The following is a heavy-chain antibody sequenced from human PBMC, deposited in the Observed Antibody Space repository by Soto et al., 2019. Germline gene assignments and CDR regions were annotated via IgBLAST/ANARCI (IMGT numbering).Heavy chain of an antibody. CDR1: VITFGSRA. J-gene: IGHJ4*02. V-gene: IGHV3-23*01. D-gene: IGHD3-10*01. CDR3: ARGSTDSYPGSRIFDF. Sequence: EVHLLESGGDLVQPGGSLRLSCVASVITFGSRAMSWVRQAPGEGLEWVSTITDSGGDAKYADSVRGRFTISRDNSKNTLYLQMSSLRAEDSAVYYCARGSTDSYPGSRIFDFWGRGTLVTVSS. CDR2: ITDSGGDA.